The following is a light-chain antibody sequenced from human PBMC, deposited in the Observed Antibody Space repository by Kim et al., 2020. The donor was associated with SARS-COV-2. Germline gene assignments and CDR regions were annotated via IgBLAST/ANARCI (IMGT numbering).Light chain of an antibody. CDR2: GAS. CDR3: QQYGSSPRGYT. Sequence: EIVLTQSPGILSLSPGERATLSCRASQSVSSNYLAWYQQKPGQAPTLLIYGASSRATGIPDRFSGSGSGTDFTLTISRLEPEDFAVYYCQQYGSSPRGYTFGQGTKLEI. J-gene: IGKJ2*01. V-gene: IGKV3-20*01. CDR1: QSVSSNY.